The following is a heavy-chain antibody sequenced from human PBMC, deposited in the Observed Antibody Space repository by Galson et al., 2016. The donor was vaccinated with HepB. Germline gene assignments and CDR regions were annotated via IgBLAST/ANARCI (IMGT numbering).Heavy chain of an antibody. CDR2: ITTSIGGI. D-gene: IGHD3-22*01. CDR1: GFTFSNYD. J-gene: IGHJ6*03. CDR3: ARENYYDSSGYYYAYYYYYMDV. Sequence: SLRLSCAASGFTFSNYDMDWVRQAPGKGLEWISYITTSIGGINYADSVKGRFTISRDNAKNSLFLQMNSLRAEDTAVYYCARENYYDSSGYYYAYYYYYMDVWGKGTTVTVSS. V-gene: IGHV3-48*01.